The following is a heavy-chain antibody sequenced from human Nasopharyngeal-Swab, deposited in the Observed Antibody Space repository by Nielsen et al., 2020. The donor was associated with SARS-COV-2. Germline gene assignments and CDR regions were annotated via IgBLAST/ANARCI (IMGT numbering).Heavy chain of an antibody. V-gene: IGHV4-34*01. CDR2: INQSGST. D-gene: IGHD4-17*01. CDR3: ARDLGDYGDYALDP. Sequence: WIRQPPGKGLEWIGEINQSGSTNYNPSLKSRVTISVDTSKNQFSLKLSSVTAADTAVYYCARDLGDYGDYALDPWGQGTLVTVSS. J-gene: IGHJ5*02.